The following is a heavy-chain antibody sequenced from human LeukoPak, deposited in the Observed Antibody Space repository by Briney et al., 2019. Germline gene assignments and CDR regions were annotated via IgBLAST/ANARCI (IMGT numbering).Heavy chain of an antibody. Sequence: GGSLRLSCAASGFIFSSYWMSWVRQAPGKGLEWVANIDQDGSEKYYVHSVKGRFTISRDNAKNSLYLQMNSLKTEDTAVYYCAREGKRITLLRGVITPRGYYYMDVWGKGTTVIVSS. CDR1: GFIFSSYW. D-gene: IGHD3-10*01. V-gene: IGHV3-7*03. CDR3: AREGKRITLLRGVITPRGYYYMDV. CDR2: IDQDGSEK. J-gene: IGHJ6*03.